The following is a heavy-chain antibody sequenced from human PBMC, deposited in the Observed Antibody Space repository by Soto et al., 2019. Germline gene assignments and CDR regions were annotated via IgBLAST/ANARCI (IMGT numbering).Heavy chain of an antibody. Sequence: PVGSLRLSCAASGFTFDEYTMHWVRQAPGKGLEWVSLISWDGGSTYYADSVKDRFTISRDNSKNSLYLQMNSLRTEDTALYYCAKDIARGLGYCSGGSCYSGVPYYYGMDVWGQGTTVTVSS. CDR1: GFTFDEYT. V-gene: IGHV3-43*01. CDR3: AKDIARGLGYCSGGSCYSGVPYYYGMDV. J-gene: IGHJ6*02. CDR2: ISWDGGST. D-gene: IGHD2-15*01.